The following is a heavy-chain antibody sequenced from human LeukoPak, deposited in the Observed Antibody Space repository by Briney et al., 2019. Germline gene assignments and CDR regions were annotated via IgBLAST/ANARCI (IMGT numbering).Heavy chain of an antibody. Sequence: GGSLRLSCAASGFTFSSYGMHWVRQAPGKGLEWVAVIWYDGSNKYYADSVKGRFTIARDNSKNTLHQQINSLRAEDTAVYYCARDRAVDSSGYPIYNWFDPWGQGTLVTVSS. D-gene: IGHD6-19*01. V-gene: IGHV3-33*01. J-gene: IGHJ5*02. CDR2: IWYDGSNK. CDR3: ARDRAVDSSGYPIYNWFDP. CDR1: GFTFSSYG.